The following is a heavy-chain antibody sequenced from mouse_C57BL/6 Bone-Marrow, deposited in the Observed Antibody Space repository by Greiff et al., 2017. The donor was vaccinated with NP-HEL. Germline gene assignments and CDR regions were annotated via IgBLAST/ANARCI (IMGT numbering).Heavy chain of an antibody. V-gene: IGHV1-26*01. CDR1: GYTFTDYY. CDR2: INPNNGGT. J-gene: IGHJ2*01. CDR3: ARSDGYYVGDD. D-gene: IGHD2-3*01. Sequence: EVQLQQSGPELVKPGASVKISCKASGYTFTDYYMNWVKQSHGKSLEWIGDINPNNGGTSYNQKFKGKATLTVDKSSSTAYMELRSLTSEDSAVYYCARSDGYYVGDDWGQGTTLTVSS.